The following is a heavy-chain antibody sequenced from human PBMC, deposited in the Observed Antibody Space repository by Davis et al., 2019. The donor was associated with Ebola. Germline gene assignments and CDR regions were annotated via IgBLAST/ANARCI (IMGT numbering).Heavy chain of an antibody. J-gene: IGHJ4*02. CDR1: GFTFSGSA. D-gene: IGHD6-19*01. Sequence: GGSLRLSCAASGFTFSGSAMHWVRQASGKGLEWVGRIRSKANSYATAYAASVKGRFTISRDDSKNTAYLQMNSLKTEDTAVYYCTIAVAGDDYWGQGTLVTVSS. CDR2: IRSKANSYAT. V-gene: IGHV3-73*01. CDR3: TIAVAGDDY.